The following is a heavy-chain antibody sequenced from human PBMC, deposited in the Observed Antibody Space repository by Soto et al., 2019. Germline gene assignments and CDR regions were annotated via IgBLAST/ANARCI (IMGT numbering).Heavy chain of an antibody. CDR3: ARGEYSSGAFDI. V-gene: IGHV1-3*01. CDR1: GYTFTSYY. D-gene: IGHD5-18*01. CDR2: INAGNGNT. Sequence: ASVKVSCKASGYTFTSYYMHWVRQAPGQGLEWMGWINAGNGNTKYSQKFQGRVTITRDTSASTAYMELSSLRSEDTAVYYCARGEYSSGAFDIWGQGTMVTVSS. J-gene: IGHJ3*02.